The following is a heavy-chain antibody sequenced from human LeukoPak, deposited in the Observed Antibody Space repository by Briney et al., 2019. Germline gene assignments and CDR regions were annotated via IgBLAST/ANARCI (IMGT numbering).Heavy chain of an antibody. D-gene: IGHD4-17*01. J-gene: IGHJ4*02. CDR1: GGSFSGYY. V-gene: IGHV4-34*01. CDR2: INHSGST. Sequence: SETLSLTCAVYGGSFSGYYWTWIRQPPGKGLEWIGEINHSGSTNYNPSLKSRVTISVDTSKNQFSLKLSSVTVADTAVYYCARERPYGDYFDYWGQGTLLTVSS. CDR3: ARERPYGDYFDY.